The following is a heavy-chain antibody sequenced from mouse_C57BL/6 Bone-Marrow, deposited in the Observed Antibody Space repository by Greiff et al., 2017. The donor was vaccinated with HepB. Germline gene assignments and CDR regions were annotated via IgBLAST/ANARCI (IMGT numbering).Heavy chain of an antibody. J-gene: IGHJ1*03. V-gene: IGHV14-1*01. Sequence: VQLQQSGAELVRPGASVKLSCPASGFNIKDYYMHWVKQRPEQGLEWIGRIDPEDGDTEYAPKFQGKATMTAETSSNTAYLQLSSLTSEDTAVYYCTKRYYGSSLWYFDVWGTGTTVTVSS. D-gene: IGHD1-1*01. CDR3: TKRYYGSSLWYFDV. CDR1: GFNIKDYY. CDR2: IDPEDGDT.